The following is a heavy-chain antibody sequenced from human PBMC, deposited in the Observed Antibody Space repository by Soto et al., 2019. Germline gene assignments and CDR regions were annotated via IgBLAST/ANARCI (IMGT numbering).Heavy chain of an antibody. CDR3: ASSSAPPYYYYGMDV. Sequence: GASVKVSCKASGGTFSSYAISWVRQAPGQGLEWMGGIIPIFGTANYAQKFQGRVTITADESTSTAYMELSSLRSEDTAVYYCASSSAPPYYYYGMDVWGQGTTVTVSS. CDR2: IIPIFGTA. J-gene: IGHJ6*02. V-gene: IGHV1-69*13. CDR1: GGTFSSYA.